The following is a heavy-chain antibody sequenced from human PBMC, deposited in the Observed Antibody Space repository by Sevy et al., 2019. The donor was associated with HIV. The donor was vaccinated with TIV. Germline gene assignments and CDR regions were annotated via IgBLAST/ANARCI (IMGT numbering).Heavy chain of an antibody. J-gene: IGHJ3*02. CDR1: GFTFSSYG. Sequence: GGSLRLSCAASGFTFSSYGMSWVRQAPGKGLEWVANIKKDGSGKYYVDSVKGRFTISRDNAKNSLYLQMNSLRAEDTAVYYCARYDYGDGAFDNWGQGTMVTVSS. CDR2: IKKDGSGK. V-gene: IGHV3-7*01. D-gene: IGHD4-17*01. CDR3: ARYDYGDGAFDN.